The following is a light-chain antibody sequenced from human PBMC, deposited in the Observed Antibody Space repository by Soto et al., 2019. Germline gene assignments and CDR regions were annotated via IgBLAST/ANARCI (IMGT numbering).Light chain of an antibody. CDR3: QHYNSYSEA. CDR1: QSITGW. V-gene: IGKV1-5*03. CDR2: KAF. J-gene: IGKJ1*01. Sequence: DIEMTHSRSTLSASVGDRVTLTCRASQSITGWLAWFHQTPGKALKLLIDKAFTLKSGVPPRFRGSGSGTEFTLTISRLQPDDFATYYCQHYNSYSEAFGQGTKV.